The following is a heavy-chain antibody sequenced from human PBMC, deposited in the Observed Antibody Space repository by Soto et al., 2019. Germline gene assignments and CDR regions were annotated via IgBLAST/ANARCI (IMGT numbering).Heavy chain of an antibody. D-gene: IGHD6-19*01. V-gene: IGHV3-30-3*01. Sequence: GGSLRLSCAASGFTFSSYAMHWVRQAPGKGLEWVAVISYDGSNKYYADSVKGRFTSSRDNSKNTLYLQMNSLRAEDTAVYFCARPIQQGWLTDYYYYGMDVWGQGTTVTVSS. J-gene: IGHJ6*02. CDR1: GFTFSSYA. CDR2: ISYDGSNK. CDR3: ARPIQQGWLTDYYYYGMDV.